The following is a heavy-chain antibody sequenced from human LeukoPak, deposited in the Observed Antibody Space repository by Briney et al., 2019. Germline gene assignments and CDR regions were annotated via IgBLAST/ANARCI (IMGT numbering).Heavy chain of an antibody. CDR1: GYTFTSYG. V-gene: IGHV1-18*01. CDR2: IGAYNGNT. J-gene: IGHJ4*02. D-gene: IGHD3-10*01. Sequence: ASVKVSRKASGYTFTSYGISWVRQAPGQGLEWMGWIGAYNGNTNYAQKPQGRVTMTTDTSTSTAYMELRSLRSDDTAVYYCASFNQGSGSYLFDYWGQGTLVTVSS. CDR3: ASFNQGSGSYLFDY.